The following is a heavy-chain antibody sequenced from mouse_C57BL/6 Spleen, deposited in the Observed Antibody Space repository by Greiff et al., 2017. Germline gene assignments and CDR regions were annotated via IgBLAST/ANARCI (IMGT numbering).Heavy chain of an antibody. Sequence: VHLVESGPGLVQPSQSLSITCTVSGFSLTSYGVHWVRQSPGKGLEWMGVIWRGGSTDYNAAFMSRLSITKDTSKSQVFFKMNSLQADDTAIYDCAKKGIYDGYYDAMDYWGQGTSVTVSS. D-gene: IGHD2-3*01. CDR2: IWRGGST. CDR1: GFSLTSYG. J-gene: IGHJ4*01. V-gene: IGHV2-5*01. CDR3: AKKGIYDGYYDAMDY.